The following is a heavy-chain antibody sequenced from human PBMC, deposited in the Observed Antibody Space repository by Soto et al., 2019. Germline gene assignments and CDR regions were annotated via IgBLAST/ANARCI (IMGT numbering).Heavy chain of an antibody. CDR1: GGSVTSGNYY. D-gene: IGHD2-2*01. V-gene: IGHV4-31*03. Sequence: SETLSLTCSVSGGSVTSGNYYWTWIRQRPGKGLEWIGHIFNSGNAYYNPSLKRRASISADTSKNQFSLRLTSVTAADAAVYFCARDGSHNVPEAMRWIDPWGQGTLVTVSS. J-gene: IGHJ5*02. CDR3: ARDGSHNVPEAMRWIDP. CDR2: IFNSGNA.